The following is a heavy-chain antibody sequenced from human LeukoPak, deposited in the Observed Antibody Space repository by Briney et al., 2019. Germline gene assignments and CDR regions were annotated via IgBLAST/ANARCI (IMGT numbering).Heavy chain of an antibody. D-gene: IGHD3-10*01. V-gene: IGHV1-18*01. Sequence: ASVKVSCKASGYTFSTYGISWVRQAPGQGLEWMGWISAYKGNTYYAQKLQGRVTMTTDTSTSTAYMELRSLRSDNTAIYYCARDLYYYGSGSYYDVFDVWGQGTMVTVSS. CDR1: GYTFSTYG. CDR2: ISAYKGNT. CDR3: ARDLYYYGSGSYYDVFDV. J-gene: IGHJ3*01.